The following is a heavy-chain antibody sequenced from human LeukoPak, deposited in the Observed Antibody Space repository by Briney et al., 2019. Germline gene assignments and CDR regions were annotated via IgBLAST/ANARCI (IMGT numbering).Heavy chain of an antibody. CDR2: VDPEDGRT. J-gene: IGHJ4*02. V-gene: IGHV1-69-2*01. D-gene: IGHD2-8*01. CDR3: ATVAMLSTAFYFDH. Sequence: ASVKISCKASGYTFIHYHMHWVRQAPGKALECMGRVDPEDGRTIYAERFRDRVTITADRSTDTVYLEVARLNSDDTAVYFCATVAMLSTAFYFDHWGQGTLVTVSS. CDR1: GYTFIHYH.